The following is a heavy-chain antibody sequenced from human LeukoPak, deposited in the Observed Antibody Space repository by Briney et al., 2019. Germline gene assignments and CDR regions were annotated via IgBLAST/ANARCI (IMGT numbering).Heavy chain of an antibody. CDR3: ARDGGDCSGDSCYVDY. CDR1: GFTFDDYG. CDR2: IKWNGGST. J-gene: IGHJ4*02. D-gene: IGHD2-15*01. V-gene: IGHV3-20*04. Sequence: GGSLRLSCAASGFTFDDYGMSWVRQAPGKGLEWVSSIKWNGGSTGYADSVKGRFTISRDNAKNSLYLQMNGLRAEDTALYYCARDGGDCSGDSCYVDYWGQGTLVTVSS.